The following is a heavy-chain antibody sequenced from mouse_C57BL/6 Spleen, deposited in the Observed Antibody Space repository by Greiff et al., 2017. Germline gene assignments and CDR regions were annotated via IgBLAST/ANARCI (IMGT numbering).Heavy chain of an antibody. Sequence: EVKLMESGPGLVKPSQSLSLTCSVTGYSITSGYYWNWIRQFPGNKLEWMGYISYDGSNNYNPTLKNRISITRDTSKNQFFLKLNSLTTEDTATYYCARHYGSSRGAMDYWGQGTSVTVSS. CDR1: GYSITSGYY. D-gene: IGHD1-1*01. J-gene: IGHJ4*01. CDR3: ARHYGSSRGAMDY. V-gene: IGHV3-6*01. CDR2: ISYDGSN.